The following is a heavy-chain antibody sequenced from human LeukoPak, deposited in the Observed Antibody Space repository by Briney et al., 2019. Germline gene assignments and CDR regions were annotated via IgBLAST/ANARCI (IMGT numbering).Heavy chain of an antibody. J-gene: IGHJ4*02. CDR3: ARRKGGPDY. D-gene: IGHD1-14*01. CDR2: ISYDESIK. CDR1: GFTFSSYA. V-gene: IGHV3-30-3*01. Sequence: PGGSLRLSCAGTGFTFSSYAMHWVRQAPGKGLEWVAVISYDESIKYHADSVKGRFTISRDNSKNTLYLQMNSLRAEDTAVYYCARRKGGPDYWGQGTLVTVSS.